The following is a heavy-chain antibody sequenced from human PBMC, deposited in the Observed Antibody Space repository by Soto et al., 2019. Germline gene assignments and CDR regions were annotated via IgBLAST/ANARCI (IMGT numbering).Heavy chain of an antibody. D-gene: IGHD6-19*01. CDR3: AKDLSGSGWFPVDY. CDR2: ISGSGVST. J-gene: IGHJ4*02. CDR1: GFTFSSYA. V-gene: IGHV3-23*01. Sequence: GGSLRLSCAASGFTFSSYAMSWVRQAPGKGLEWVSAISGSGVSTYYADSVKGRFTISRDNSKNTLYLQMNSLRAEDTAVYYCAKDLSGSGWFPVDYWGQGTLVTVSS.